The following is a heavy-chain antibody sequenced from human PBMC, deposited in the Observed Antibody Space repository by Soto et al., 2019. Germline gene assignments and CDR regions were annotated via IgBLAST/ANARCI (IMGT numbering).Heavy chain of an antibody. D-gene: IGHD2-21*02. CDR1: GGSISSGAFD. CDR2: IEASGDIT. Sequence: QVQLQESGPGLVKPSQTLSLTCTVSGGSISSGAFDWIWILQHPGRGLEWSAGIEASGDITWYADSVKSQLSISRDNCKNTLYKQLTSLRFEGTAVYYCAKEAGPDRGDSDFDCWGTGNRVTVS. V-gene: IGHV4-31*01. CDR3: AKEAGPDRGDSDFDC. J-gene: IGHJ4*02.